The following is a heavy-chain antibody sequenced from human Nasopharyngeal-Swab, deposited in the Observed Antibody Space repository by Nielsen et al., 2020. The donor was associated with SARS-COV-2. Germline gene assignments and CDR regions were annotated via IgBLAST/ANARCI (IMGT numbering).Heavy chain of an antibody. CDR2: ISVYNGNT. CDR3: ARDPPLLESGYSYGFPRFDY. J-gene: IGHJ4*02. V-gene: IGHV1-18*01. D-gene: IGHD5-18*01. Sequence: ASVKVSCKASGYTFTSYGISWVRQAPGQGLEWMGWISVYNGNTNYAQKLQGRVTMTTDTSTSTAYMELRSLRSDDTAVYYCARDPPLLESGYSYGFPRFDYWGQGTLVTVSS. CDR1: GYTFTSYG.